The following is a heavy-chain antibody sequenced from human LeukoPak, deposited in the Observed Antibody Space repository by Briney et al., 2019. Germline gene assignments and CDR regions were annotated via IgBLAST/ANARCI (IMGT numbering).Heavy chain of an antibody. CDR2: IYYSGSA. Sequence: PSETLSLTCTVSGGSISSYYWSWIRQPPGKGLEWIGYIYYSGSANYNPSLKSRVTISVDTSKNQFSLKLSSVTAADTAVYYCARVGGYGSGSYYNWFDPWGQGTLVTVSS. D-gene: IGHD3-10*01. CDR3: ARVGGYGSGSYYNWFDP. J-gene: IGHJ5*02. V-gene: IGHV4-59*01. CDR1: GGSISSYY.